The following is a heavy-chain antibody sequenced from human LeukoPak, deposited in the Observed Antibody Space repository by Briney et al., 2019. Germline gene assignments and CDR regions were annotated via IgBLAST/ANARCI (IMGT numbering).Heavy chain of an antibody. D-gene: IGHD3/OR15-3a*01. CDR2: INPNSGDT. CDR3: ARGYVWIEMGLGY. CDR1: GYTFTGYS. Sequence: ASVKVSCKASGYTFTGYSIYWVRQAPGQGLEWMGGINPNSGDTNFAQKFQGRVTMTRDTSISTAYMELSGLRSDDTAIYYCARGYVWIEMGLGYWGQAPLVTVSS. V-gene: IGHV1-2*02. J-gene: IGHJ4*02.